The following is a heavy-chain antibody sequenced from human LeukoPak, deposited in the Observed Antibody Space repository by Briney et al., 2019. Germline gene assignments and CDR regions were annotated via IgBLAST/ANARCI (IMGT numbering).Heavy chain of an antibody. CDR3: ARAPAGMDV. Sequence: SVKVSCKASGGTFNNYAITWVRQAPGQGLEWMGRIIPIFDIVNYTQKFQGRVTITADTITNTAYMELSSLRSEDTAVYFCARAPAGMDVWGQGTTIIVSS. J-gene: IGHJ6*02. CDR1: GGTFNNYA. V-gene: IGHV1-69*04. CDR2: IIPIFDIV. D-gene: IGHD1-14*01.